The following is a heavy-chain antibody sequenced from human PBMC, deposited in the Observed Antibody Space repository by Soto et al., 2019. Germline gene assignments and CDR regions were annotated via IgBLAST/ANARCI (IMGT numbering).Heavy chain of an antibody. CDR3: AKGGRQWLVTSDFNY. Sequence: GSLRLSCAASGFTFSDYAMHWVRQAPGKGLEWVAVVSHDGRNTHYADSVKGQFTISRDSSKNTVSLEMTSLRAEDTAVYYCAKGGRQWLVTSDFNYWGQGTLVTVSS. D-gene: IGHD6-19*01. CDR2: VSHDGRNT. CDR1: GFTFSDYA. J-gene: IGHJ4*02. V-gene: IGHV3-30*18.